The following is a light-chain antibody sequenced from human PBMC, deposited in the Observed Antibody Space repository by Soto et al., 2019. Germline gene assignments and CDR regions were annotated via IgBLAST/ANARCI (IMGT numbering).Light chain of an antibody. CDR3: AAWDDSLNGRAV. Sequence: QSVLTQPPSASETPGQRVTISCSGSDSNIGSNTVNWYQQVPGTAPKLLIYSNSQRPSGVPDRFSGSKSGTSASLAISGLQSEDEGDYYCAAWDDSLNGRAVFGGGTKLTVL. V-gene: IGLV1-44*01. J-gene: IGLJ3*02. CDR2: SNS. CDR1: DSNIGSNT.